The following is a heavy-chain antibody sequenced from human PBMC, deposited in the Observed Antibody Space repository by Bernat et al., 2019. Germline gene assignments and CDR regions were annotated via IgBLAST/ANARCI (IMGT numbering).Heavy chain of an antibody. Sequence: EVQLAQSGAEVKKPGESLKISCKGSGYSFTNYWIGWVRQTPEKGLEWMGVIYPGDSDARYSPSFQGQVTISADKSIRAAFLEWSGLKASDTTMYYCARRDGYNRAWYFDLWGRGTLVTVSS. J-gene: IGHJ2*01. D-gene: IGHD5-24*01. CDR3: ARRDGYNRAWYFDL. V-gene: IGHV5-51*01. CDR2: IYPGDSDA. CDR1: GYSFTNYW.